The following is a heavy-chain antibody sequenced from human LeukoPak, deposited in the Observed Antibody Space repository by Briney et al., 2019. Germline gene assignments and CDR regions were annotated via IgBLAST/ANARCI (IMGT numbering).Heavy chain of an antibody. CDR2: INHSGST. V-gene: IGHV4-34*01. CDR1: GGSFSGYH. D-gene: IGHD3-3*01. Sequence: SETLSLTCAVYGGSFSGYHWSWIRQTPGKGLEWIGEINHSGSTNYNPSLKSRVTISVDTSKNQFSLKLSSVTAADTAVSYCARVPVRYDFWSGAKYGMDVWGQGTTVTVSS. CDR3: ARVPVRYDFWSGAKYGMDV. J-gene: IGHJ6*02.